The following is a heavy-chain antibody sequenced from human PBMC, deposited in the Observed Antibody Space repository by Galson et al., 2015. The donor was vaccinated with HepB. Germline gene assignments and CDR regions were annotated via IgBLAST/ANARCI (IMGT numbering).Heavy chain of an antibody. CDR2: ISSSSSYI. D-gene: IGHD2-2*01. CDR1: GFTFSSYS. J-gene: IGHJ4*02. CDR3: ASGTARRVPAAMDY. V-gene: IGHV3-21*01. Sequence: SLRLSCAASGFTFSSYSMNWVRQAPGKGLEWVSSISSSSSYIYYADSVKGRFTISRDNAKNSLYLQMNSLRAEDTAVYYCASGTARRVPAAMDYWGQGTLVTVSS.